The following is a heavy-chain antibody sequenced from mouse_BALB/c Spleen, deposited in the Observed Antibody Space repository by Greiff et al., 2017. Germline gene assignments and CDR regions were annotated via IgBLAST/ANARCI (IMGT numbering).Heavy chain of an antibody. CDR1: GFNIKDYY. CDR3: NARGYEAAMDY. D-gene: IGHD2-14*01. CDR2: IDPENGDT. V-gene: IGHV14-4*02. J-gene: IGHJ4*01. Sequence: DVKLQESGAELVRSGASVKLSCTASGFNIKDYYMHWVKQRPEQGLEWIGWIDPENGDTEYAPKFQGKATMTADTSSNTAYLQLSSLTSEDTAVYYCNARGYEAAMDYWGQGTSVTVSS.